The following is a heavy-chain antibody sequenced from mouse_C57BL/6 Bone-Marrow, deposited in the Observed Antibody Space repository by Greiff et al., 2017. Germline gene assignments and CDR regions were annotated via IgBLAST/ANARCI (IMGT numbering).Heavy chain of an antibody. CDR1: GYTFTDYE. Sequence: QVQLKESGAELVRPGASVTLSCKASGYTFTDYEMHRVKQTPVHGLEWIGAIDPETGGTAYNQKFKGKAILTADKSSSTAYMELRSLTSEDSAVYYCTRGITTVVGDPWFAYWGQGTLVTVSA. D-gene: IGHD1-1*01. CDR3: TRGITTVVGDPWFAY. J-gene: IGHJ3*01. CDR2: IDPETGGT. V-gene: IGHV1-15*01.